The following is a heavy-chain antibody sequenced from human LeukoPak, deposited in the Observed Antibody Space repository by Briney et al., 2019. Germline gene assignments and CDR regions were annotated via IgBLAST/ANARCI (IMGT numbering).Heavy chain of an antibody. V-gene: IGHV1-18*01. D-gene: IGHD6-6*01. CDR3: ARDHLAACLSSDYGMDV. CDR2: ISAYNGNT. J-gene: IGHJ6*02. Sequence: ASVKVSCKASGYTFTSYGISWVRQAPGQGLEWMGWISAYNGNTNYAQKLQGRVTMTTDTSTSTAYMGLRSLRSDDTAVYYCARDHLAACLSSDYGMDVWGQGTTVTVSS. CDR1: GYTFTSYG.